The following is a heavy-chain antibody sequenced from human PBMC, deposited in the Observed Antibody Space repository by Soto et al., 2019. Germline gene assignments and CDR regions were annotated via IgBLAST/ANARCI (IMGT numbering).Heavy chain of an antibody. J-gene: IGHJ4*02. Sequence: EVQLVESGGGLVQPGGSLRLSCAASGITVSSNYMSWVRQAPGKGLEWVSVIYSGGTKYYTDSVKGRFTISRDNSKSTLYLQMNSLRAEDTAVYYCARGGGIVATIRRVFDFWGQGTLVTVSS. CDR1: GITVSSNY. D-gene: IGHD5-12*01. CDR3: ARGGGIVATIRRVFDF. CDR2: IYSGGTK. V-gene: IGHV3-66*01.